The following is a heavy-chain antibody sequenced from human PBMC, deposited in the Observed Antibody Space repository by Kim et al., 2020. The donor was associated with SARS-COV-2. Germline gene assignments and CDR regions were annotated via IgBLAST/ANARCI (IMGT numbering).Heavy chain of an antibody. D-gene: IGHD6-19*01. CDR3: AKVGSSGSAFDI. V-gene: IGHV3-23*01. Sequence: SYSDPVKGRFTICRDNAKNPLYLQMNSLRAEATAVYYCAKVGSSGSAFDIWGQGTMVTVSS. J-gene: IGHJ3*02.